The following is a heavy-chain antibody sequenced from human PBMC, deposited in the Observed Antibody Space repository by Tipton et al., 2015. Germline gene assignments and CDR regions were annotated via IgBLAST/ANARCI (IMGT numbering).Heavy chain of an antibody. CDR1: GFTFTSYS. CDR2: ISSSSSYI. CDR3: ARDWEMGVPDF. V-gene: IGHV3-21*01. J-gene: IGHJ4*02. D-gene: IGHD3-10*01. Sequence: SLRLSCAASGFTFTSYSMNWVRQAPGKGLEWVSSISSSSSYIYYADSVKGRFTISRDNAKNSLYLQMNSLRAEDTALYYCARDWEMGVPDFWGQGTLVTVSS.